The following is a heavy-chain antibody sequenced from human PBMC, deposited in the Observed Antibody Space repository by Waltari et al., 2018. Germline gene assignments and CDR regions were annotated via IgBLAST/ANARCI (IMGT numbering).Heavy chain of an antibody. Sequence: QVQLQESGAGLVKPSETLSLTCTVSGGSISSYYWSWIRQPAGKGLEWIGRIHTSGSTNYNPSLKSLVTMSVDTSKNQFSLKLSSVTAADTAVYYCARDRSNWNGYWFDPWGQGTLVTVSS. V-gene: IGHV4-4*07. CDR2: IHTSGST. CDR1: GGSISSYY. D-gene: IGHD1-1*01. J-gene: IGHJ5*02. CDR3: ARDRSNWNGYWFDP.